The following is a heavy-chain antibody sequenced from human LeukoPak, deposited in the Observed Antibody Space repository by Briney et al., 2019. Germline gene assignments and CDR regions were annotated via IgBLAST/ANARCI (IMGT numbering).Heavy chain of an antibody. CDR3: ARGGYDYVWRSYPFQ. CDR2: INHSGST. Sequence: SETLSHTRVVYGGSLSGYYWRWIRQPPAKGLEWIGEINHSGSTNHNPSLNSRVTISVDTSKIHFSLKLSSVTAAATAVYYCARGGYDYVWRSYPFQWGQGTLVTVSS. V-gene: IGHV4-34*01. J-gene: IGHJ4*02. CDR1: GGSLSGYY. D-gene: IGHD3-16*02.